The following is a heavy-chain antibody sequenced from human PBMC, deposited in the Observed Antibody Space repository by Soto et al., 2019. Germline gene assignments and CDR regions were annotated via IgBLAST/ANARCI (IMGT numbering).Heavy chain of an antibody. J-gene: IGHJ4*02. CDR1: GGSITGYY. Sequence: SETLSLTCTVSGGSITGYYWSWIRQPPGKGLEWIGYMYYSGSTNHNPSLKRRVAISVDTSKNQFSLKLRSVTAADTAVFYCAGSSGYDLGEFVYWGQGTLVTVSS. CDR2: MYYSGST. D-gene: IGHD5-12*01. V-gene: IGHV4-59*08. CDR3: AGSSGYDLGEFVY.